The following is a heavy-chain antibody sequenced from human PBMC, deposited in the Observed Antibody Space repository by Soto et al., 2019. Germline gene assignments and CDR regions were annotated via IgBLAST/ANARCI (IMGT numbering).Heavy chain of an antibody. Sequence: EVQLVESGGGLVQPGGSLRLSCAASGFPFSSYSMNWVRQAPGKGREWVSLISSSSSTKCYADSVKGRFTISRHKAKNSLYLQMKSPRDEDTAVYYCAREGRSLNGFAPWAQGTLVTVSS. CDR1: GFPFSSYS. CDR3: AREGRSLNGFAP. V-gene: IGHV3-48*02. CDR2: ISSSSSTK. J-gene: IGHJ5*02. D-gene: IGHD1-26*01.